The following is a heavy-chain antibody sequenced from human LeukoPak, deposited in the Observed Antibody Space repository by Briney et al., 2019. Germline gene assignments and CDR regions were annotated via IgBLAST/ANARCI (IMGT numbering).Heavy chain of an antibody. CDR1: GYTFTGYY. V-gene: IGHV1-46*01. CDR3: ASLTVGATLFDY. D-gene: IGHD1-26*01. CDR2: INPSGGST. Sequence: ASVKVSCKASGYTFTGYYMHWVRQAPGQGLEWMGIINPSGGSTSYAQKFQGRVTMTRDTSTSTVYMELSSLRSEDTAVYYCASLTVGATLFDYWGQGTLVTVSS. J-gene: IGHJ4*02.